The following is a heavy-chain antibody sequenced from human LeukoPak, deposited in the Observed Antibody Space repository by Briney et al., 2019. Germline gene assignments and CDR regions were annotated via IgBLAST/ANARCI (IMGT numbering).Heavy chain of an antibody. CDR3: ARGSSRDGYNFNY. CDR1: GGSFSGYY. D-gene: IGHD5-12*01. CDR2: INHSGST. Sequence: KPLETLSLTCAVYGGSFSGYYWSWIRQPPGKGLEWIGEINHSGSTNYNPSLKSRVTISVDTSKNQFSLKLSSVTAADTAVYYCARGSSRDGYNFNYWGQGTLVTVSS. J-gene: IGHJ4*02. V-gene: IGHV4-34*01.